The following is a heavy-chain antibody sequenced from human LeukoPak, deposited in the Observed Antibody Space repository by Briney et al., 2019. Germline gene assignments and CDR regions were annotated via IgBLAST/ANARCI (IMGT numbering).Heavy chain of an antibody. Sequence: GESLKISCKGSGYSFPSYWIGWVRQMPGKGLEWMGTIYPRDSDTRYSPSFQGQVTISADKSINTAYLQWSSLKASDTAIYYCAKVVAGIRCFDSWGQGTLVTVSS. V-gene: IGHV5-51*01. CDR3: AKVVAGIRCFDS. CDR1: GYSFPSYW. J-gene: IGHJ4*02. CDR2: IYPRDSDT. D-gene: IGHD6-19*01.